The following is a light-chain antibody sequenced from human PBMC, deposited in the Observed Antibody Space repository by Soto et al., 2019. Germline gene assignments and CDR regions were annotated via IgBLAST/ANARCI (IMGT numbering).Light chain of an antibody. V-gene: IGLV1-40*01. CDR1: SSNIGAGYD. Sequence: QSVLTQPPSVSGAPGQRVTISCTGSSSNIGAGYDVHWYQQLPGTSPKLLIFGHINRPSGVPDRFSGSKSGTSASLAITGLQAEDEADYYCQSYDSSLSGVIFGGGTKRPS. CDR3: QSYDSSLSGVI. J-gene: IGLJ2*01. CDR2: GHI.